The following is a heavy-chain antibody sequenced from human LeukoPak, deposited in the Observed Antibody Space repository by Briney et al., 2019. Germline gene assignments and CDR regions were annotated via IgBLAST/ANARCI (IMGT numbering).Heavy chain of an antibody. D-gene: IGHD3-22*01. V-gene: IGHV3-30-3*01. CDR3: ARQGYDSSGYYFDY. Sequence: GGSLRLSCAASGFTFSNYVMHWVRQAPGKGLEWVAVIAYDGSFKYYADSVKGRATISRDNIKNTLHLEMNSLRSEDTAVYYCARQGYDSSGYYFDYWGQGTLVTVSS. CDR1: GFTFSNYV. J-gene: IGHJ4*02. CDR2: IAYDGSFK.